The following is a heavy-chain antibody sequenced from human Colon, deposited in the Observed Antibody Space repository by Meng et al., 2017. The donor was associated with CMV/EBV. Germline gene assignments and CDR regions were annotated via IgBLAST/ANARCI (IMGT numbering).Heavy chain of an antibody. CDR2: TYYGSQWYN. CDR3: ARGGKYTSGSYFDP. V-gene: IGHV6-1*01. D-gene: IGHD6-19*01. CDR1: GVSVSSNRAA. Sequence: QRQVQQSCPGLANPSQTPSLTFAISGVSVSSNRAAWNWIRLSPSRGLEWLGRTYYGSQWYNDYAVSVRSRITINPDTAKNQFSLQLNSVTPEDTAVYYCARGGKYTSGSYFDPWGQGTLVTVSS. J-gene: IGHJ5*02.